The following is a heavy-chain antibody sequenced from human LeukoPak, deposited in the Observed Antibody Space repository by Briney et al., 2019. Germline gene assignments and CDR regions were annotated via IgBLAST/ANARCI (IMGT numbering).Heavy chain of an antibody. J-gene: IGHJ4*02. CDR1: GFTFSSYE. V-gene: IGHV3-48*03. Sequence: PGGSLRLSCAASGFTFSSYEMNWVRQAPGKGLEWLSYITGGGRTIYYADSVKGRFAISRDNSKNTLYLQMNSLRAEDTAVYYCAKGLYYLDYWGQGTLVTVSS. CDR3: AKGLYYLDY. CDR2: ITGGGRTI.